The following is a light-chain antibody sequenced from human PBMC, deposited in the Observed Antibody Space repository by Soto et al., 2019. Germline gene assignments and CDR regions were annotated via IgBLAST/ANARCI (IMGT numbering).Light chain of an antibody. V-gene: IGLV2-8*01. CDR2: EVS. Sequence: QSALTQPPSASGSPGQSVTISCTGTSSDVGSYNYVSWYQQNPGKAPKLIIYEVSKRPPGVPDRSSGSKSGNTASLSVSGLQAEDDGDYYCSSYAGSNIYVFGTGTKLTVL. CDR1: SSDVGSYNY. CDR3: SSYAGSNIYV. J-gene: IGLJ1*01.